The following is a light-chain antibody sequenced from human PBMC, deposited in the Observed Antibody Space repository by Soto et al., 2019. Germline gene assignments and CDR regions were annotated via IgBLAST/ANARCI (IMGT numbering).Light chain of an antibody. Sequence: DIQMTQSPSTLSASVGDGVTITCRASQNISVWLAWYQQRPGKAPKFLMYDASSLETVVPSRFSGSGSGTEFTLTNRSLQPDDSATYYCQQYDSSSPTFGQWTKLEIK. CDR3: QQYDSSSPT. CDR1: QNISVW. J-gene: IGKJ2*01. CDR2: DAS. V-gene: IGKV1-5*01.